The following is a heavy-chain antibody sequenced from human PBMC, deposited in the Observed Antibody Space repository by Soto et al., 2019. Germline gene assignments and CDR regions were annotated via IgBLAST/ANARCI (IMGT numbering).Heavy chain of an antibody. Sequence: EVQLVESGGGLVQPGGSLRLSCAASGFTFSSYWMQWFRQVPGKGLVWVSRIRPDGSGANYADSVKGRFTISRDNAKNTLDLQMNSLRAEDTALYYCARDLVLGSGSCENWGQGTLVTVSS. CDR3: ARDLVLGSGSCEN. CDR1: GFTFSSYW. CDR2: IRPDGSGA. D-gene: IGHD3-10*02. V-gene: IGHV3-74*01. J-gene: IGHJ4*02.